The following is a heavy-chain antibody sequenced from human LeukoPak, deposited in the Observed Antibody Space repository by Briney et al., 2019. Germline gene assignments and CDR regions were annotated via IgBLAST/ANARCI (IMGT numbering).Heavy chain of an antibody. D-gene: IGHD5-24*01. V-gene: IGHV3-66*01. CDR2: IYSGGST. CDR1: GFTVSSNY. Sequence: PGGSLRLSCAASGFTVSSNYMSWVRQAPGKGLEWVSVIYSGGSTYYADSVKGRFTISRDNSKNTLYLQMNSLRAEDTAVYYCARGGDGYNYWPSDYWGQGTLVTVSS. J-gene: IGHJ4*02. CDR3: ARGGDGYNYWPSDY.